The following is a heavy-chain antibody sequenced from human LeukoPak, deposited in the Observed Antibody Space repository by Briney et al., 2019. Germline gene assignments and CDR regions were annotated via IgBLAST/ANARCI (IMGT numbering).Heavy chain of an antibody. V-gene: IGHV4-4*07. D-gene: IGHD3-3*01. CDR3: ARDDFWSGYYTAFDI. CDR1: GGSISSYY. J-gene: IGHJ3*02. CDR2: IYTSGST. Sequence: SETLSLTCTVSGGSISSYYWSWIRQPAGKGLEWIGRIYTSGSTNYNPSLKSRVTMSVDTSKNQFSLKLSSVTAADTAVYYCARDDFWSGYYTAFDIWGQGTMITVSS.